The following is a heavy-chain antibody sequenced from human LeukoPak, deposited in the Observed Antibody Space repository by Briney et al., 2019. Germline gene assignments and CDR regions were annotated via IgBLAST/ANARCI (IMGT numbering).Heavy chain of an antibody. CDR3: ARAEVALEISYSYGPIFDY. Sequence: GASVKVSCKASGYTFTGYYMHRVRQAPGQGLEWMGWINPNSGGTNYAQKFQGRVTMTRDTSISTAYMELSRLRSDDTAVYYCARAEVALEISYSYGPIFDYWGQGTLVTVSS. V-gene: IGHV1-2*02. J-gene: IGHJ4*02. D-gene: IGHD5-18*01. CDR1: GYTFTGYY. CDR2: INPNSGGT.